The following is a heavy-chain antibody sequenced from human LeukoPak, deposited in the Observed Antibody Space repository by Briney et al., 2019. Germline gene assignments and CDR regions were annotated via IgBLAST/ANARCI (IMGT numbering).Heavy chain of an antibody. CDR1: GGSFSGYY. Sequence: SETLSLTCAVYGGSFSGYYWSWIRQPPGKGLEWIGSIYYSGSTYYNPSLKSRVTISVDTSKNQFSLKLSSVTAADTAVYYCARAPTGPGIAAAGTSAFDIWGQGTMVTVSS. D-gene: IGHD6-13*01. CDR2: IYYSGST. CDR3: ARAPTGPGIAAAGTSAFDI. V-gene: IGHV4-34*01. J-gene: IGHJ3*02.